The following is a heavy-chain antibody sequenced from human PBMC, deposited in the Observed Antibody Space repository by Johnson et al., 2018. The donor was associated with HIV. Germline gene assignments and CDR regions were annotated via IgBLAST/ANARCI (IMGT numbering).Heavy chain of an antibody. Sequence: VQLVESGGVVVQPGGSLRLSCAASGFTFDDYTMHWVRQAPGKGLEWVSLISWDGGSTYYADSVKGRFTISRDNSNNTLSLHMSSLRAEDTAVYYCAPENGRNAVDIWGQGTMVAVSS. CDR3: APENGRNAVDI. D-gene: IGHD1-14*01. CDR2: ISWDGGST. CDR1: GFTFDDYT. J-gene: IGHJ3*02. V-gene: IGHV3-43*01.